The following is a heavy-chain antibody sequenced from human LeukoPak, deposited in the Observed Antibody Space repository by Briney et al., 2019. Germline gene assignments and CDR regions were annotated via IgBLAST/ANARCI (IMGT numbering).Heavy chain of an antibody. CDR3: ARALRRYFDWSRKDYFDY. Sequence: GGSLRLSCTASGFTFGDYAMTWVRQAPGKGLEWVSYISSSGSTIYYADSVKGRFTISRDNAKNSLYLQMNSLRAEDTAVYYCARALRRYFDWSRKDYFDYWGQGTLVTVSS. CDR1: GFTFGDYA. CDR2: ISSSGSTI. D-gene: IGHD3-9*01. J-gene: IGHJ4*02. V-gene: IGHV3-48*03.